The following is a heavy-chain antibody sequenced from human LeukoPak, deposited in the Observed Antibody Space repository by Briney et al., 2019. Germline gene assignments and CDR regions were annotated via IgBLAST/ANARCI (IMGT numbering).Heavy chain of an antibody. CDR1: GGSISSYY. D-gene: IGHD4-23*01. CDR2: IYYSGSA. Sequence: SETLSLTCTVSGGSISSYYWSWIRQPPGKGLEWIGYIYYSGSANYNPSLKSRVTISVDMSKNQFSLKLSSVTAADTAVYYCARLIRGKGVDYWGQGTLVTVSS. V-gene: IGHV4-59*08. CDR3: ARLIRGKGVDY. J-gene: IGHJ4*02.